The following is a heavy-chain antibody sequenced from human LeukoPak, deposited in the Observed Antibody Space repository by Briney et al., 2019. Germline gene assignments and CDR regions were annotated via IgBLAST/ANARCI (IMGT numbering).Heavy chain of an antibody. J-gene: IGHJ6*03. CDR1: GFTFSSYE. Sequence: GGSLRLSCAASGFTFSSYEMNWVRQAPGKGLEWVSYISSSGSTIYYADSVKGRFTISRDNAKNSLYLQMDSLGPEDTAVYYCARDPYSGNYGTYYYYYMDVWGKGTTVTISS. CDR2: ISSSGSTI. CDR3: ARDPYSGNYGTYYYYYMDV. D-gene: IGHD1-26*01. V-gene: IGHV3-48*03.